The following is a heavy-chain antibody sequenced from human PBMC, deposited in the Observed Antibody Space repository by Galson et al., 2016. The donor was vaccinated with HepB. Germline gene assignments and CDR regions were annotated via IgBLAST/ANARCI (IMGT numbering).Heavy chain of an antibody. Sequence: SLRLSCAASGFTVTGNYVAWVRQAPGKGLEWVSVLCSGGPTYYAESVRGRFTISRDSSRNTPHLQMNSLRAEDTAVYYCAAEGAGEDWAFVFWGQGTLVTVSS. CDR3: AAEGAGEDWAFVF. D-gene: IGHD6-19*01. J-gene: IGHJ4*02. V-gene: IGHV3-53*01. CDR1: GFTVTGNY. CDR2: LCSGGPT.